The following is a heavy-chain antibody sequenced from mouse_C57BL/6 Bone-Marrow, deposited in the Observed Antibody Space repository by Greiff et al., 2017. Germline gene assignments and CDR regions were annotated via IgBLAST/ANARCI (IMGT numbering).Heavy chain of an antibody. D-gene: IGHD2-12*01. CDR1: GYSFTGYF. J-gene: IGHJ4*01. Sequence: DVKLVESGPELVKPGDSVKISCKASGYSFTGYFMNWVMQSHGKSLEWIGRINPYNGDTFYNQKFKGKATLTVDKSSITAYLELRSLTSEDSSVYYCARCSTYDDALDYWVQGTSFTVSS. CDR2: INPYNGDT. CDR3: ARCSTYDDALDY. V-gene: IGHV1-20*01.